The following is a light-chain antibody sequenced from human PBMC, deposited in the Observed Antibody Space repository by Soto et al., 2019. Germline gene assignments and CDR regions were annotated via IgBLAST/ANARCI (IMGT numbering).Light chain of an antibody. V-gene: IGLV1-40*01. CDR2: GNT. Sequence: QSVLTQPPSVSGAPGQRVTISCTGSSSNIGAGYDVYWYQQFPGTAPKLLIYGNTNRPSGVPDRFSGSKSGTSASLAITGLQAEDEADYYCQSYDSSPSDSGVFGGGTQLTVL. J-gene: IGLJ2*01. CDR3: QSYDSSPSDSGV. CDR1: SSNIGAGYD.